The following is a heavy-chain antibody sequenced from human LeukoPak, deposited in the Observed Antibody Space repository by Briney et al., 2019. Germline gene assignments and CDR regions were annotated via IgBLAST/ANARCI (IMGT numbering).Heavy chain of an antibody. CDR2: IYPGDSDT. Sequence: GEALKISCWGSGYSFTSYWIGWVRQMPGKGVEGLGIIYPGDSDTRYSPSFQGQVTISADKSVSTAYLQWSSLKASDTAMYYCARRAPYCGGDCYSLFDYWGQGTLVTVSS. J-gene: IGHJ4*02. CDR1: GYSFTSYW. V-gene: IGHV5-51*01. D-gene: IGHD2-21*02. CDR3: ARRAPYCGGDCYSLFDY.